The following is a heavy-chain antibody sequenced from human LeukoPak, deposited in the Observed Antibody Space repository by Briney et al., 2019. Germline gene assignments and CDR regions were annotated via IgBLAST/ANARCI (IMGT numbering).Heavy chain of an antibody. CDR2: INHSGST. D-gene: IGHD3-10*01. Sequence: SETLSLTCGVYGGSFSGYYWTWIRQPPGKGLEWIGEINHSGSTNYIPPLKSRVTMSLDTSKNQFSLKLTSVTAADTAVYYCAGGATPGVFWGQGTLVTVSS. J-gene: IGHJ4*02. V-gene: IGHV4-34*01. CDR3: AGGATPGVF. CDR1: GGSFSGYY.